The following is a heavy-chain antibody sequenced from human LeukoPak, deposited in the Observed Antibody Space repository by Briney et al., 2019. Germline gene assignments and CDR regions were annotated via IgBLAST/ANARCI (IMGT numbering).Heavy chain of an antibody. CDR1: GGSFSGYY. J-gene: IGHJ1*01. Sequence: SETLSLTCAVYGGSFSGYYWSWIRQPQGKGLEWIGEINHSGSTNYNPSLKSRVTISVDTSKNQFSLKLSSVTAADTAVYNCARVRKYFSSTICYHQSCQHGGQGTRVSVSS. D-gene: IGHD2-2*01. CDR3: ARVRKYFSSTICYHQSCQH. CDR2: INHSGST. V-gene: IGHV4-34*01.